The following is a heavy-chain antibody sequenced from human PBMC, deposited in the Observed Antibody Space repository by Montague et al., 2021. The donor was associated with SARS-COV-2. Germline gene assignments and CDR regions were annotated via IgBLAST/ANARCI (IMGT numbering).Heavy chain of an antibody. J-gene: IGHJ3*01. V-gene: IGHV4-31*03. CDR2: IYYSGST. CDR1: GGFISSGGYY. Sequence: TLSLTCTVFGGFISSGGYYWSWIRQHPGKGPEWIGHIYYSGSTYYNPSLKSRVTISVDTSMNQFSLKLSSVTAADTAVYYCARAGTITMIVVVIDAFGFWGQGTMVTVSS. D-gene: IGHD3-22*01. CDR3: ARAGTITMIVVVIDAFGF.